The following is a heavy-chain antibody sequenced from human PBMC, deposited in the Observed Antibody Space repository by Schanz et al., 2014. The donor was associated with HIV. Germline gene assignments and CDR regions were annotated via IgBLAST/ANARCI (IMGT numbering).Heavy chain of an antibody. CDR3: ARVFGRTYGLPDY. J-gene: IGHJ4*02. CDR1: GFTFTDNY. CDR2: ISANGATR. V-gene: IGHV3-11*01. D-gene: IGHD3-10*01. Sequence: VQLVESGGGLVKPGGSLRLSCAASGFTFTDNYMSWVPQAPGKGRERLSYISANGATREYADSVKGRFTISRDNARTSLYLQMNSLRAEDTAVYYCARVFGRTYGLPDYWGQGTLVTVSS.